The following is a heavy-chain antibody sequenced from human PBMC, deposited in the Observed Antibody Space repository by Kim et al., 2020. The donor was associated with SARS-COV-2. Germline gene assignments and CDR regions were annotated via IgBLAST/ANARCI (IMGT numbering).Heavy chain of an antibody. V-gene: IGHV5-10-1*01. Sequence: GESLKISCKGSGYSFTSYWISWVRQMPGKGLEWMGRIDPSDSYTNYSPSFQGHVTISADKSISTAYLQWSSLKASDTAMYYCARRGAPARNYYDSSGLGDWFDPWGQGTLVTVSS. CDR3: ARRGAPARNYYDSSGLGDWFDP. CDR2: IDPSDSYT. D-gene: IGHD3-22*01. CDR1: GYSFTSYW. J-gene: IGHJ5*02.